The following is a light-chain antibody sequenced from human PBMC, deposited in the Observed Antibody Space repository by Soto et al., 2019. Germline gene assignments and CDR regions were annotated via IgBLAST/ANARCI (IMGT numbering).Light chain of an antibody. J-gene: IGKJ4*01. CDR1: QSVSSY. Sequence: EIVLTQSPAPLSLSPGERATLSCRASQSVSSYLAWYQQKPGQAPRLLIYDASNRATGIPARFSGSGSGTDFTLTISSLEPEDFAVYYCQQRSNWPSLTFGGVTKVEIK. CDR3: QQRSNWPSLT. V-gene: IGKV3-11*01. CDR2: DAS.